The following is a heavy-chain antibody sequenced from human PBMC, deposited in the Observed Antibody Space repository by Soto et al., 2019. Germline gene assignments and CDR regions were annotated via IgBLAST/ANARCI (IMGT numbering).Heavy chain of an antibody. J-gene: IGHJ4*02. CDR1: GFTFSSNG. CDR2: IRSDGDTT. D-gene: IGHD1-26*01. CDR3: AKGKGVGATPDGANC. Sequence: EVQVLKSWGGLVQPGGSLRLSCAASGFTFSSNGMNWDRHAPGKGLEWVSGIRSDGDTTYNADSVKGRFTVSRDTSKNTVYLQMNSLRVEDTAIYYCAKGKGVGATPDGANCWGQGTLVTVSS. V-gene: IGHV3-23*01.